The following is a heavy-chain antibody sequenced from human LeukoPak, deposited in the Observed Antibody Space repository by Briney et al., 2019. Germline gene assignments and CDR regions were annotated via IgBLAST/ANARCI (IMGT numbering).Heavy chain of an antibody. CDR1: GGTFSSYA. J-gene: IGHJ6*02. Sequence: ASVKVPCKASGGTFSSYAISWVRQAPGQGLEWMGGIIPIFGTANYAQKFQGRVTITADESTSTAYMELSSLRSEDTAVYYCARVVPYDSSGYYPYYYYGMDVWGQGTTVTVSS. CDR3: ARVVPYDSSGYYPYYYYGMDV. V-gene: IGHV1-69*13. D-gene: IGHD3-22*01. CDR2: IIPIFGTA.